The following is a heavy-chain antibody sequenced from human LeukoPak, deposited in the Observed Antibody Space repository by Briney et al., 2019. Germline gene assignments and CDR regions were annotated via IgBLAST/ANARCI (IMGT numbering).Heavy chain of an antibody. D-gene: IGHD4/OR15-4a*01. Sequence: PGGSLRLSCVGSGFTFSDYAIHWVRQAPGKGLAWVAVSAHDEGGKQFADSVKGRFTLSRDNYRDSVHLQKNRLRDEDTAVYYCAKDRGYGEHEPFESWGQGSLVTVSS. CDR2: SAHDEGGK. CDR1: GFTFSDYA. V-gene: IGHV3-30*18. CDR3: AKDRGYGEHEPFES. J-gene: IGHJ4*02.